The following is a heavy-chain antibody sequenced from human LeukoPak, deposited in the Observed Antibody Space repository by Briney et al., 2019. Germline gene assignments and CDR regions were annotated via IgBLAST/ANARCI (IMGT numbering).Heavy chain of an antibody. Sequence: ASVKVSCKTSGYSFTDSGVTWVRQAPGQGLEWMGWTKSYNGIPKYAQKFQGRLTLTTDTSTSTAYMEVTNLTSDDTAINYCARSQTTGFGESIHFWGQGTLVTVSS. CDR1: GYSFTDSG. CDR2: TKSYNGIP. J-gene: IGHJ4*02. CDR3: ARSQTTGFGESIHF. D-gene: IGHD3-10*01. V-gene: IGHV1-18*01.